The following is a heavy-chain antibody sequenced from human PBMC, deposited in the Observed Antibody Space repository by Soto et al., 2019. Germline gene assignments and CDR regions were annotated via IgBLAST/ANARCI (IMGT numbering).Heavy chain of an antibody. D-gene: IGHD6-13*01. V-gene: IGHV3-21*01. J-gene: IGHJ4*02. CDR3: AREGVAAFDK. CDR1: GFTFSTYS. Sequence: GGSLRLSCVTSGFTFSTYSMKWVRQAPGRGLEWVSSISSSSGHIYFADSVKGRFTISRDNAKNSMYLQMDSLRAEDTAVYYCAREGVAAFDKWGQGTLVTVSS. CDR2: ISSSSGHI.